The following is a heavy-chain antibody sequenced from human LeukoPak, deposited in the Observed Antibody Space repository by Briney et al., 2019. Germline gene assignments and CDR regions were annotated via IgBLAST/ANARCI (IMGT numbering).Heavy chain of an antibody. J-gene: IGHJ4*02. Sequence: ASVTVSCKASVYTFTGYYMHLVRQAPAPGLEGMGWINPNSGGTNYAQKFQGRVTTTRDTSIRTACMELSRLRSDDTAVYYGAGESTGASFDCWGQGTLVTVSS. CDR1: VYTFTGYY. D-gene: IGHD5/OR15-5a*01. CDR3: AGESTGASFDC. V-gene: IGHV1-2*02. CDR2: INPNSGGT.